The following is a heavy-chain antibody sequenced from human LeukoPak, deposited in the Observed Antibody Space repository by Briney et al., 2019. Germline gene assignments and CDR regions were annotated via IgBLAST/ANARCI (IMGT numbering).Heavy chain of an antibody. J-gene: IGHJ4*02. CDR3: AKGLNDYDILTGYLIFDY. CDR2: IYSGGST. V-gene: IGHV3-66*01. Sequence: GGSLRLSCAASGFTVSSNYMSWVRQAPGKGLEWVSVIYSGGSTYYADSVKGRFTISRDNSKNTLYLQMNSLRAEDTAVYYCAKGLNDYDILTGYLIFDYWGQGTLVTVSS. CDR1: GFTVSSNY. D-gene: IGHD3-9*01.